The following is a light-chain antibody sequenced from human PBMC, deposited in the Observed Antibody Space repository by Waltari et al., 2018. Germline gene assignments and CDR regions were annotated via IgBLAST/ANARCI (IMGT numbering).Light chain of an antibody. Sequence: QSALTQPRSVSGSPGQSVTISCTATSSAVGAYNYVSWYQQHPGKAPKLMIYDVSKRPSGVPDRFSGSKSGNTASLTISGLQAEDEADYYCCSYAGSYSVVFGGGTKLTVL. J-gene: IGLJ2*01. CDR2: DVS. CDR1: SSAVGAYNY. V-gene: IGLV2-11*02. CDR3: CSYAGSYSVV.